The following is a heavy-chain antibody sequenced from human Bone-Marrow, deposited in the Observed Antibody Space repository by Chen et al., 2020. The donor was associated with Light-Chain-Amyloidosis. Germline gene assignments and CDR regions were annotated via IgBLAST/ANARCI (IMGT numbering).Heavy chain of an antibody. D-gene: IGHD3-10*01. CDR2: VSGSTVST. V-gene: IGHV3-23*04. J-gene: IGHJ4*02. CDR1: GFNFSSFG. Sequence: EVQLVESGGGLVQPGGSLRLSCATAGFNFSSFGMSWVRQAPGKGLGWVSTVSGSTVSTYYAGAVKGRFIISRDNSKSTLYLQMNSLRAGDTAVYFCTRTGGYFDFWGQGSLVTVSS. CDR3: TRTGGYFDF.